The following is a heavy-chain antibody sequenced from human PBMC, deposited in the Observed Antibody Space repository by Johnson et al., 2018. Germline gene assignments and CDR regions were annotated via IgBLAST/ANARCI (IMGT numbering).Heavy chain of an antibody. Sequence: QVQLQQWGAGLLKPSETLSLTCAVYGGSFSGYYWSWIRQPPGKGLEWIGEINHSGSTNYNPSLKGRVTMSLHTSKNQFSLKLTSVPAADTAVDFCARGRRKKMVRGTTKLYLDLYHDDMDVWDKGTTVTVSS. CDR3: ARGRRKKMVRGTTKLYLDLYHDDMDV. V-gene: IGHV4-34*01. D-gene: IGHD3-10*01. CDR2: INHSGST. J-gene: IGHJ6*03. CDR1: GGSFSGYY.